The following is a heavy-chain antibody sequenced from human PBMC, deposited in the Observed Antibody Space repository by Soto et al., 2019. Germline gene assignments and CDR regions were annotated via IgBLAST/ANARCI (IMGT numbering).Heavy chain of an antibody. D-gene: IGHD3-3*02. V-gene: IGHV4-59*08. CDR1: GGSISSYY. J-gene: IGHJ4*02. CDR3: ARHSIAAGTTTIDGPRMPFLEWLLFDY. Sequence: SETLSLTCTVSGGSISSYYWSWIRQPPGKGLEWIGYIYYSGSTNYNPSLKSRVTISVDTSKNQFSLKLSSVTAADTAVYYCARHSIAAGTTTIDGPRMPFLEWLLFDYWGQGTLVTVSS. CDR2: IYYSGST.